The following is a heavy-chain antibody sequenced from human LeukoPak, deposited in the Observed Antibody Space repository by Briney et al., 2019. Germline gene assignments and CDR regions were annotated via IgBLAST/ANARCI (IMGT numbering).Heavy chain of an antibody. CDR3: AKRGGTESFYYYYYMDV. CDR2: ISRSGGTT. D-gene: IGHD2-15*01. V-gene: IGHV3-23*01. J-gene: IGHJ6*03. Sequence: PGGSLRFSCAASGFTFSSYDMTWVRQTPGKGLEWVALISRSGGTTYYADSVKGRFTTSRDNSKNTLYLQMNSLRAEDTAEYYCAKRGGTESFYYYYYMDVWGKGTTVTVSS. CDR1: GFTFSSYD.